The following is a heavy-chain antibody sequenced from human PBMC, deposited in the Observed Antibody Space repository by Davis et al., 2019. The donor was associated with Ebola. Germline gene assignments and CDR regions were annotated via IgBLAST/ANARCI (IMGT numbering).Heavy chain of an antibody. Sequence: MPSETLSLTCAVYGGSFSGYYWSWIRQPPGKGLEWIGEINHSGSTNYNPSLKSRVTISVDTSKNQFSLKLSSVTAADTAVYYCARHGSGSSWIYYYGMDVWGQGTTVTVSS. CDR1: GGSFSGYY. CDR2: INHSGST. D-gene: IGHD6-13*01. V-gene: IGHV4-34*01. J-gene: IGHJ6*02. CDR3: ARHGSGSSWIYYYGMDV.